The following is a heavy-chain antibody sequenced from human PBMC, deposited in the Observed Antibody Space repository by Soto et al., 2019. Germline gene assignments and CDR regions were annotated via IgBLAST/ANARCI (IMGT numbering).Heavy chain of an antibody. Sequence: GASVKVSCKASGGTFSSYAISWVRQAPGQGLEWMGGIIPIFGTANYAQKFQGRVTITADKSTSTAYMELSSLRSEDTAVYYCARDLGLSVGVPSWGQGTLVTVSS. V-gene: IGHV1-69*06. J-gene: IGHJ5*02. CDR3: ARDLGLSVGVPS. D-gene: IGHD3-16*01. CDR1: GGTFSSYA. CDR2: IIPIFGTA.